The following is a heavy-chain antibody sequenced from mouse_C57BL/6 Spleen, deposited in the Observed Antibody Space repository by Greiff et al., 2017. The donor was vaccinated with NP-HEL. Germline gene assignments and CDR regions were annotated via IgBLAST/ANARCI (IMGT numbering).Heavy chain of an antibody. CDR3: TTRGYYYGSSYEGAY. Sequence: VQLQQSGAELVRPGASVKLSCTASGFTFTDYYMHWVKQRPEQGLEWIGRIDPEDGDTEYAPKFQGKATLTADTSSNTAYLQLSNLTSEDTAVYYCTTRGYYYGSSYEGAYWGQGTLVTVSA. CDR2: IDPEDGDT. D-gene: IGHD1-1*01. V-gene: IGHV14-1*01. J-gene: IGHJ3*01. CDR1: GFTFTDYY.